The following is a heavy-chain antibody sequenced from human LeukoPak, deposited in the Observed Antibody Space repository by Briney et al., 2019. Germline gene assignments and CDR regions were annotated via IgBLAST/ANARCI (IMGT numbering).Heavy chain of an antibody. CDR2: INPNSGGT. V-gene: IGHV1-2*02. J-gene: IGHJ4*02. D-gene: IGHD6-19*01. CDR3: AGDPSYSSGWQQDDY. Sequence: ASVKASCKASGYTFTGYYMHWVRQAPGQGLEWMGWINPNSGGTNYAQKFQGRVTMTRDTSISTAYMELSRLRSDDTAVYYCAGDPSYSSGWQQDDYWGQGTLVTVSS. CDR1: GYTFTGYY.